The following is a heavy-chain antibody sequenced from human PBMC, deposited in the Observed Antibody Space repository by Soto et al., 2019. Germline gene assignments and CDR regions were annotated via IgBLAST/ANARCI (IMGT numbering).Heavy chain of an antibody. J-gene: IGHJ3*02. V-gene: IGHV3-30*03. Sequence: GGSLRLSCTGSGFKFGDYGMDWVRQAPGKGPEWVAHITIDGSRKYYADSVKGRFTVSRENSKNTVYLQINSQRPDETALYYCTRGPTHGAYDIWGQGTMVTVSS. CDR3: TRGPTHGAYDI. CDR2: ITIDGSRK. CDR1: GFKFGDYG.